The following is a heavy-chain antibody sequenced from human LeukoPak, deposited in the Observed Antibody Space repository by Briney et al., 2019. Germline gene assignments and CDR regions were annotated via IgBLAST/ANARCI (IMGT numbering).Heavy chain of an antibody. CDR2: ISPYSGNT. D-gene: IGHD6-13*01. CDR1: GYLFINYG. Sequence: ASVTVSFKASGYLFINYGITWLRQAPGQGLECMGWISPYSGNTDYAQKLQGRGTMTTDRSTTTAYMELRSLGFDDTAVYYCARTSGVSVAGSPYYFDFWGQGTLITVSS. V-gene: IGHV1-18*01. CDR3: ARTSGVSVAGSPYYFDF. J-gene: IGHJ4*02.